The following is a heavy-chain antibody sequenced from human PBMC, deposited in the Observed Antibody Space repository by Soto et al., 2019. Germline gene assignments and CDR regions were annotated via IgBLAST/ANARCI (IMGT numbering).Heavy chain of an antibody. D-gene: IGHD2-15*01. CDR3: AKDRSPYCSGGSCYGFDY. CDR2: ISGSGGST. V-gene: IGHV3-23*01. Sequence: GGSLRLSCAASGFPFSSYAMSWVRQAPGKGLEWVSAISGSGGSTYYADSVKGRFTISRDNSKNTLYLQMNSLRAEDTAVYYCAKDRSPYCSGGSCYGFDYWGQGTLVTVSS. CDR1: GFPFSSYA. J-gene: IGHJ4*02.